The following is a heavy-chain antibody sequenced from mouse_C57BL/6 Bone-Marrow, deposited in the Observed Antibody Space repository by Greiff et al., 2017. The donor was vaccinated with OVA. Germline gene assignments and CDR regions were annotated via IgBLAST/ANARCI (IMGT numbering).Heavy chain of an antibody. CDR3: ARSDGYYPFAY. CDR1: GFTFSDYY. J-gene: IGHJ3*01. D-gene: IGHD2-3*01. Sequence: EVQLQESEGGLVQPGSSMKLSCTASGFTFSDYYMAWVRQVPEKGLEWVANINYDGSSTYYLDSFKSRFIISRDNAKNILYLQMSSLKSEDTATYYCARSDGYYPFAYWGQGTLVTVSA. V-gene: IGHV5-16*01. CDR2: INYDGSST.